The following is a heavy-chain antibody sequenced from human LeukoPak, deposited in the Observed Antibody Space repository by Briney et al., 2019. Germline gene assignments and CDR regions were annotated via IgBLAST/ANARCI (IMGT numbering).Heavy chain of an antibody. CDR3: ARGDSLLLDSSGYFRDALDL. J-gene: IGHJ3*01. CDR2: INTDGSTTENT. V-gene: IGHV3-74*01. CDR1: GFTFSSYW. Sequence: PGGSLRLSCAASGFTFSSYWMHWVRQAPGKGLEWVSRINTDGSTTENTNYAGSVKGRFTIARDNAKNTLYLQMNSLRAEDTAVYSCARGDSLLLDSSGYFRDALDLWGQGTMVIVSS. D-gene: IGHD3-22*01.